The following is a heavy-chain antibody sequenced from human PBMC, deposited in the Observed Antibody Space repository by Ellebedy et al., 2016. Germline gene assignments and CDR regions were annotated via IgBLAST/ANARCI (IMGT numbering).Heavy chain of an antibody. D-gene: IGHD3-10*01. CDR3: ARIIYGLGVDDAFDI. J-gene: IGHJ3*02. V-gene: IGHV3-21*01. CDR1: GFTFSSYS. CDR2: ISSSSSYI. Sequence: GGSLRLSCAASGFTFSSYSMNWVRQAPGKGLEWVSSISSSSSYIYYADSVKGRFTISRDNAKNSLYLQMNSLRAEDTAVYYCARIIYGLGVDDAFDIWGQGTMVTVSS.